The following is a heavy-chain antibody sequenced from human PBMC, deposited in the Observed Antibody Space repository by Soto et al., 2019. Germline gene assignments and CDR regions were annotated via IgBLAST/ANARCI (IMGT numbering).Heavy chain of an antibody. V-gene: IGHV1-18*01. CDR3: ARHMTTGTFDI. CDR2: ISTYNGHT. Sequence: QVQLVQSGAEVKEPGASVKVSCKPSGYTFTNYGISWVRQAPGQGLEWMGWISTYNGHTNYAQKVQGRVTMTTDTFTSTAYMELRSLRSYDTAVYYCARHMTTGTFDIWGQGTMVTVSS. D-gene: IGHD4-17*01. J-gene: IGHJ3*02. CDR1: GYTFTNYG.